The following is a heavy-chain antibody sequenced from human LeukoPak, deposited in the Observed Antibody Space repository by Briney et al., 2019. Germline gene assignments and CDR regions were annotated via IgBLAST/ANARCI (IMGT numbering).Heavy chain of an antibody. J-gene: IGHJ6*03. CDR2: IYTSGTA. V-gene: IGHV4-4*07. D-gene: IGHD2-2*01. CDR3: AREYQLTYYYYYYMDV. CDR1: GGSIRNYY. Sequence: SETLSLTCTVSGGSIRNYYWSWIRQPAGKGLEWIGRIYTSGTAGYNPSLKSRVTMSVDTSKSQFSLKLSSVTAADTAVYYCAREYQLTYYYYYYMDVWGKGTTVTVS.